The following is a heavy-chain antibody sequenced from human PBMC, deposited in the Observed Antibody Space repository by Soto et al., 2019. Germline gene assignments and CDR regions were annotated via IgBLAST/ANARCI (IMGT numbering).Heavy chain of an antibody. J-gene: IGHJ4*02. D-gene: IGHD2-2*01. CDR3: ARDRCSNTSCYLAFDY. V-gene: IGHV1-3*01. CDR2: INAGNGDT. Sequence: ASVKVSCKTSGYTFTGYYIQWVRQAPGQRLEWMGWINAGNGDTKFSQKFQGRVTITRDTSASTAYMELSSLRSEDTAVYYCARDRCSNTSCYLAFDYWGQGTLVTVSS. CDR1: GYTFTGYY.